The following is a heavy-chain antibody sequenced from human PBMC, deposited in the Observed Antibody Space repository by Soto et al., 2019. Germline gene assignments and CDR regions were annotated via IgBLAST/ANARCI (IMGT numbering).Heavy chain of an antibody. Sequence: PGGSLRLSCADSGFTFSSYAMHWVRQAPGEGLEWVAVISSEGSNKYYSDSVKGRFTISRDNSKNTLCLQMNNLRAEDTAVYYCVRRVDSGSWYLIGYWGQGTRVTVSS. CDR1: GFTFSSYA. J-gene: IGHJ4*02. CDR3: VRRVDSGSWYLIGY. V-gene: IGHV3-30*04. CDR2: ISSEGSNK. D-gene: IGHD6-13*01.